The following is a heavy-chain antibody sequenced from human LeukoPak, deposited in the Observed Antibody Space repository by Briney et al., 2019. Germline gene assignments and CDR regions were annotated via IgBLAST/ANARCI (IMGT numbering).Heavy chain of an antibody. CDR3: ARDQSELLWFGESRYYYYYMDV. J-gene: IGHJ6*03. CDR1: GYTFTSYY. CDR2: INPSGGST. D-gene: IGHD3-10*01. Sequence: ASVKVSCKASGYTFTSYYMHWVRQAPGQGLEWMGIINPSGGSTSYAQKFQGRVTMARDMSTSTVYMELSSLRSEDTAVYYCARDQSELLWFGESRYYYYYMDVWGKGTTVTVSS. V-gene: IGHV1-46*01.